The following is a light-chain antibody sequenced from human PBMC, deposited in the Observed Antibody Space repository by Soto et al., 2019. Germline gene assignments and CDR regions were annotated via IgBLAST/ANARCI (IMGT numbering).Light chain of an antibody. CDR1: QSVRSN. CDR3: QQYSNWPLT. V-gene: IGKV3-15*01. Sequence: EIVMTQSPATLSLSPGERATLFCRASQSVRSNFLAWYQQKPGQAPRLLIYSASTRATDIPARFSGSGSGTDFTLTISSLQSEDFAVYYCQQYSNWPLTFGGGTKVEIK. J-gene: IGKJ4*01. CDR2: SAS.